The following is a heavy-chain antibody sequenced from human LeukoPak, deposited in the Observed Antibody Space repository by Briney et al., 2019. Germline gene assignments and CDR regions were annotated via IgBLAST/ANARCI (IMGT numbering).Heavy chain of an antibody. D-gene: IGHD4-17*01. CDR2: ISYDGSNK. J-gene: IGHJ4*02. V-gene: IGHV3-30*18. CDR3: AKDQSVTTSAFDY. CDR1: GFTFSSYG. Sequence: GGSLRLSCAASGFTFSSYGMHWVRQAPGKGLEWVAVISYDGSNKYYADSVKGRFTISRDNSKNTLYLQMNSLRAEDTAVYYSAKDQSVTTSAFDYWGQGTLVTVSS.